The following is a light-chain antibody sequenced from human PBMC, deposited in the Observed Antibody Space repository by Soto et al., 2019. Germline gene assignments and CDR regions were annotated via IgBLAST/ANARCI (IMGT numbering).Light chain of an antibody. CDR2: DAS. CDR3: HQYGSSPWT. CDR1: QSVSSNY. V-gene: IGKV3-20*01. J-gene: IGKJ1*01. Sequence: EIVLTQSPGTLSLSPGERATLSCRASQSVSSNYLAWYQQKFGQAPRLLIYDASDRATGIPYRVSGRGSGTDFTLAISRLEPEDFAVYYCHQYGSSPWTFGEGTKVEIK.